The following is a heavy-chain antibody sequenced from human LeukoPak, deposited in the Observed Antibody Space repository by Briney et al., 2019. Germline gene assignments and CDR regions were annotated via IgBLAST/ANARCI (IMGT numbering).Heavy chain of an antibody. CDR2: VSISSGTI. V-gene: IGHV3-48*04. CDR1: GFTFSGHN. D-gene: IGHD6-19*01. Sequence: GGSLRLSCAASGFTFSGHNMNWVRQAPGKGLEWISFVSISSGTIYYADSVKGRFRISRDNAKSSLDLEMNSLRAEDTAVYYCARGSGWFDYWGQGTLVTVSS. CDR3: ARGSGWFDY. J-gene: IGHJ4*02.